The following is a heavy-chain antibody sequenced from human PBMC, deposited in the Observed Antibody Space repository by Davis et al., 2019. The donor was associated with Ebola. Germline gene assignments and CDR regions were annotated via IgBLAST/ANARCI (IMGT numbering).Heavy chain of an antibody. V-gene: IGHV1-46*03. Sequence: ASVKDTCKATGYTFTNYYMHWVRQPPGQGVEWMGMINPNDGRTIYAQKFQGRVTVTRDTSTTTVYMDLSSLRSEDTALYYCTTPGGQDSGYDVFDIWGQGTMVTVSS. CDR3: TTPGGQDSGYDVFDI. CDR1: GYTFTNYY. CDR2: INPNDGRT. J-gene: IGHJ3*02. D-gene: IGHD5-12*01.